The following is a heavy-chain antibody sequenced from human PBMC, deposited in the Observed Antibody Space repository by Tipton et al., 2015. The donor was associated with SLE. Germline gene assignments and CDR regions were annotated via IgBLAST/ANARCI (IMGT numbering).Heavy chain of an antibody. CDR3: AKVSFPYSSSSGIDY. D-gene: IGHD6-6*01. CDR2: ISGSGGST. V-gene: IGHV3-23*01. CDR1: GFTFSSYA. J-gene: IGHJ4*02. Sequence: SLRLSCAASGFTFSSYAMSWVRQAPGKGLEWVSAISGSGGSTYYADSVKGRFTISRDNSKNTLYLQMNSLRAEDTAVYYCAKVSFPYSSSSGIDYWGQGTLVTVSS.